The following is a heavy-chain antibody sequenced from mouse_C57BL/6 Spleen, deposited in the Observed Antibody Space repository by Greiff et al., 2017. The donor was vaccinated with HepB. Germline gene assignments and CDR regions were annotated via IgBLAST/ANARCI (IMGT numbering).Heavy chain of an antibody. D-gene: IGHD3-2*02. Sequence: VQLQQSGPELVKPGASVKISCKASGYSFTDYNMNWVKQSNGKSLEWIGVINPNYGTTSYNQKFKGKATLTVDQSSSTAYMQLNSLTSEDSAVYYCARSQTAQATRDYYAMDYWGQGTSVTVSS. CDR3: ARSQTAQATRDYYAMDY. CDR2: INPNYGTT. J-gene: IGHJ4*01. V-gene: IGHV1-39*01. CDR1: GYSFTDYN.